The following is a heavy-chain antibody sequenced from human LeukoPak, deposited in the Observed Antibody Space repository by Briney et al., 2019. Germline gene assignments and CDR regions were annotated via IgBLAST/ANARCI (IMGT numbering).Heavy chain of an antibody. CDR1: GFTFSSYS. Sequence: PGGSLRLPCKTSGFTFSSYSINWVRQAPGKGLEWVSHISRRSDTIYYADSVKGRFTMSRDNGKNSAFLQMNSLTGEDTAIYYCARVSGSVDTAMAGFDYWGQGTPVTVSS. CDR2: ISRRSDTI. J-gene: IGHJ4*02. D-gene: IGHD5-18*01. CDR3: ARVSGSVDTAMAGFDY. V-gene: IGHV3-48*04.